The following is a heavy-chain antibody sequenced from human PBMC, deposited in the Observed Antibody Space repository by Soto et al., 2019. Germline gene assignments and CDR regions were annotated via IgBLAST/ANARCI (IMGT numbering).Heavy chain of an antibody. J-gene: IGHJ5*02. CDR2: ISGSGGST. V-gene: IGHV3-23*01. Sequence: EVQLLESGGGLVQPGGSLRLSCAASGFTFSSYAMSWVRQAPGKGLEWVSAISGSGGSTYYADSVKGRFTISSDNSKNTLYLQMNSLRAEDTAVYYCAKKWERDDFWSGKTNWFDPWGQGTLVTVSS. CDR3: AKKWERDDFWSGKTNWFDP. D-gene: IGHD3-3*01. CDR1: GFTFSSYA.